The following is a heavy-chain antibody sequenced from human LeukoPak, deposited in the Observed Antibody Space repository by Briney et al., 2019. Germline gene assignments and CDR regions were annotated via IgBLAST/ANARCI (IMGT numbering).Heavy chain of an antibody. V-gene: IGHV1-2*02. Sequence: GASVKVSCKASGYTFTGYYMHWVRQAPGQGLEWMGWINPNSGGTGYAQNFQGRVTMTSDTSISTAYMELSRLRSDDTAVYYCASPWPYSGYAYYFDYWGQGTLVTVSS. CDR1: GYTFTGYY. D-gene: IGHD5-12*01. CDR2: INPNSGGT. J-gene: IGHJ4*02. CDR3: ASPWPYSGYAYYFDY.